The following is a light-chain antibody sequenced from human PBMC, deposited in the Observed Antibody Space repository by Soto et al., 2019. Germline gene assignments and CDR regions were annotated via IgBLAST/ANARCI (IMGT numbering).Light chain of an antibody. Sequence: EIVLTQSPVTPSLSPGERATLSCRASQSLTSTYLAWYQQKPGQAPRLLIYGAFTRATGIPDRFSGSGSGTDFTLTISRLEPEDFAVYYCQQYGSLITFGQGTRLEIK. J-gene: IGKJ5*01. CDR1: QSLTSTY. V-gene: IGKV3-20*01. CDR3: QQYGSLIT. CDR2: GAF.